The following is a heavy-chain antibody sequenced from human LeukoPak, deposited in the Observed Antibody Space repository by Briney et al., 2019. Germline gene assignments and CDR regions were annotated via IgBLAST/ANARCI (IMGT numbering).Heavy chain of an antibody. CDR1: GYSFTNYW. Sequence: GESLKIPCIGSGYSFTNYWIGWVRQMPGKGLEWMGIIYPDDSDTTYSPSFQGQVTISVDKSINTAYLQWSSLKPSDTAMYFCARNWQWEPFDYWGQGTLVTVSS. CDR2: IYPDDSDT. CDR3: ARNWQWEPFDY. V-gene: IGHV5-51*01. J-gene: IGHJ4*02. D-gene: IGHD1-26*01.